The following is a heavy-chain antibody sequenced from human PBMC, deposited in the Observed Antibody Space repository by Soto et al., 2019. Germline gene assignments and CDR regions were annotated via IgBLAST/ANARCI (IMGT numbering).Heavy chain of an antibody. CDR1: GGSISSSSYY. CDR3: ARRMEYFFDSSGYYFHAFDI. Sequence: SETLSLTCTVSGGSISSSSYYWGWIRQPPGKGLEWVGSIYYGGSTYYNPSLKSRVTISVDTSKNQFSLKLSSVTAADTAVYYCARRMEYFFDSSGYYFHAFDIWGRGTVVTVSS. CDR2: IYYGGST. D-gene: IGHD3-22*01. J-gene: IGHJ3*02. V-gene: IGHV4-39*01.